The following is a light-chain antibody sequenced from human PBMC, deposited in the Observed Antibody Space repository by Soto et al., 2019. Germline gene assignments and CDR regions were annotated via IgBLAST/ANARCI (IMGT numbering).Light chain of an antibody. CDR2: EVS. J-gene: IGLJ2*01. Sequence: QSVLTQPASVSGSPGQSITISCTGTSSDVGGYTYVSWYQQHPGKAPKLMIYEVSKRPSGVPDRLSGSKSGNTASLTVSGLQAEDEADYYCSSYGGSNTVVFGGGIKLTVL. CDR1: SSDVGGYTY. V-gene: IGLV2-8*01. CDR3: SSYGGSNTVV.